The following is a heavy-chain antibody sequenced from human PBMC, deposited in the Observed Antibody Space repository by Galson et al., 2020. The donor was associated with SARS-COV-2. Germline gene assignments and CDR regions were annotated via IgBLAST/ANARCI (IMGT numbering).Heavy chain of an antibody. V-gene: IGHV3-21*01. CDR3: ARVDSSIWPGYYYYVYIDG. J-gene: IGHJ6*03. CDR2: ISSSSSYI. CDR1: EFTFSSYS. Sequence: NSGGSLRLPCAASEFTFSSYSMNWVRQAPGKGLEWVSSISSSSSYIYYADSVKGRFTISRDNDKNSLYLQMNSLRAEDTAVYYGARVDSSIWPGYYYYVYIDGWGKGTTVTVAS. D-gene: IGHD6-13*01.